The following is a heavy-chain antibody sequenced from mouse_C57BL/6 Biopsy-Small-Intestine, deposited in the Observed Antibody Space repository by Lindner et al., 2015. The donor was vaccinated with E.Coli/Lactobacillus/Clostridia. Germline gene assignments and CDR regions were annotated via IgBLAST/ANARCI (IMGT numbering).Heavy chain of an antibody. Sequence: VQLQESGAELVKSGASVKLSCTASGFNIKDYYMHWVKQRTEQGLEWIGRIDPEDGETKYAPKFQGKATITADTSSNTAYLQLSSLTSEDTAVYYCASYGSSYYFDYWGQGTTLTASS. D-gene: IGHD1-1*01. V-gene: IGHV14-2*01. J-gene: IGHJ2*01. CDR1: GFNIKDYY. CDR2: IDPEDGET. CDR3: ASYGSSYYFDY.